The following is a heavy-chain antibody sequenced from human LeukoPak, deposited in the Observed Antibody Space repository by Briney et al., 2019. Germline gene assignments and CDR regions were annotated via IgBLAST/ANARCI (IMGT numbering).Heavy chain of an antibody. CDR1: GFTFSIYS. J-gene: IGHJ5*02. Sequence: GGSLRLSCAASGFTFSIYSMNWVRQAPGKGLEWVSSISSSSSYIYYADSVKGRFTISRDNAKNSLYLQMNSLRAEDTAVYYCARAPLSGQPLLYPPPFDPWGQGTLVTVSS. V-gene: IGHV3-21*01. CDR2: ISSSSSYI. D-gene: IGHD2-2*02. CDR3: ARAPLSGQPLLYPPPFDP.